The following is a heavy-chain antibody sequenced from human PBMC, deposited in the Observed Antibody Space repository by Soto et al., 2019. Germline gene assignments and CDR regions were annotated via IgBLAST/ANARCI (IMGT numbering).Heavy chain of an antibody. CDR3: ARDEGYSYGLDY. V-gene: IGHV3-30-3*01. CDR1: GFTFSSYA. Sequence: QVQLVESGGGVVQPGRSLRLSCAASGFTFSSYAMHWVRQAPGKGLEWVAVISYDGSNKYYADSVKGRFTISRDNSKNTLYLQMNSLRAEDTAVYYCARDEGYSYGLDYWGQGTLVTVSS. J-gene: IGHJ4*02. D-gene: IGHD5-18*01. CDR2: ISYDGSNK.